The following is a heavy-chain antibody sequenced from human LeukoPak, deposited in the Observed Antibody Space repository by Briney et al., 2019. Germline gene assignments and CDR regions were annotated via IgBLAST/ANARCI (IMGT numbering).Heavy chain of an antibody. CDR3: ARHYDLWSGYNY. D-gene: IGHD3-3*01. CDR1: GGSINSNYW. CDR2: IYHTGSV. J-gene: IGHJ4*02. Sequence: ASETLSLTCAVSGGSINSNYWWTWVRQSPGKGLEWIGEIYHTGSVNYNLSLESRVTISRGRSKNQFSLMLRSVTAADTAVYYCARHYDLWSGYNYWGQGLLVTVCS. V-gene: IGHV4-4*02.